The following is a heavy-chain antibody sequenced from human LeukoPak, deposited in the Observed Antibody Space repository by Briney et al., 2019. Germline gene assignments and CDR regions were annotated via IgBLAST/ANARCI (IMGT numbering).Heavy chain of an antibody. D-gene: IGHD3-3*01. Sequence: KPSETLSLTCTVSGASISSSNYYWDWIRQPPGKGLEWIGSIYYSGSNYYNPSLKSRVTISVDTSKKQFSLKLSSVTAADTAVYYCARRGAWSGFYDYWGQGTLVTVSS. CDR2: IYYSGSN. CDR1: GASISSSNYY. J-gene: IGHJ4*02. V-gene: IGHV4-39*01. CDR3: ARRGAWSGFYDY.